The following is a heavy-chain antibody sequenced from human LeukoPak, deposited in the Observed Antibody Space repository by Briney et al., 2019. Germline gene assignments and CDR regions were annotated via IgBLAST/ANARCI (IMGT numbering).Heavy chain of an antibody. Sequence: GESLKISCKGSGYSFTSYWIGWVRQMPGKGLEWMGIIYPGDSDTRYSPSFQGQVTISADKSISTAYLQWSSLKASDTAMYYRARPARGSGSHFDHWGQGTLVTVSS. J-gene: IGHJ4*02. CDR3: ARPARGSGSHFDH. V-gene: IGHV5-51*01. CDR2: IYPGDSDT. D-gene: IGHD3-10*01. CDR1: GYSFTSYW.